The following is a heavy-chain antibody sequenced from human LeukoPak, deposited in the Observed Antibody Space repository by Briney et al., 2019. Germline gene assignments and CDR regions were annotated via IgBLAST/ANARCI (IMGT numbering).Heavy chain of an antibody. CDR1: GGSISSGGYY. J-gene: IGHJ4*02. D-gene: IGHD6-13*01. V-gene: IGHV4-31*03. CDR3: ARARLVAAAGTAFDY. Sequence: SQTLSLTCTVSGGSISSGGYYWSWIRQHPGKGLEWIGYIYNSGSTYCNPSLKSRVTISVDTSKNQFSLKLSSVTAADTAVYYCARARLVAAAGTAFDYWGQGTLVTVSS. CDR2: IYNSGST.